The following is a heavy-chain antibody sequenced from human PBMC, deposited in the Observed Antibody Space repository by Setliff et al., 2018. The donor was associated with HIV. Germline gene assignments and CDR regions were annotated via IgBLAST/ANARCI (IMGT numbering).Heavy chain of an antibody. D-gene: IGHD3-16*01. CDR3: ARSGGPTFDP. Sequence: PSETLSLTCTVSGGSISSYYWSWIRQPPGKGLEWIGYIYYSGSTNYNPSLKSRVTISVDTSKSQFSLRLNSVTATDTALYYCARSGGPTFDPWGQGTLVTVSS. J-gene: IGHJ5*02. CDR2: IYYSGST. CDR1: GGSISSYY. V-gene: IGHV4-59*12.